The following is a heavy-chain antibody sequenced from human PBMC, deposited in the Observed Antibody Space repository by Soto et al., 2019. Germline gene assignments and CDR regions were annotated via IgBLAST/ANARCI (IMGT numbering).Heavy chain of an antibody. CDR1: GYTFTSYD. J-gene: IGHJ4*02. Sequence: QVQLVQSGAEVRTPGASVKVSCKASGYTFTSYDINWVRQATGQGPEWMGWMNPDSGNTGYVQKFQGRVTMTRNTAISTAYMELSSLRSDDTAVYYCARPVGGSNVNLDYWGQGTLVTVSS. D-gene: IGHD3-10*01. CDR3: ARPVGGSNVNLDY. V-gene: IGHV1-8*01. CDR2: MNPDSGNT.